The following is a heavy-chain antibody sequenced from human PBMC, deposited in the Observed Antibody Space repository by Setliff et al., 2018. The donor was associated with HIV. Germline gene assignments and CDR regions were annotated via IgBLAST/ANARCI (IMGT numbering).Heavy chain of an antibody. CDR2: VDPEDGET. J-gene: IGHJ6*03. CDR1: GYTFTDYY. V-gene: IGHV1-69-2*01. CDR3: ATVGEWHLYMDV. D-gene: IGHD3-16*01. Sequence: ASVKVSCKASGYTFTDYYMHWVQQAPGKGLEWMGRVDPEDGETIYAEKFQGRVTITADTSTDTTYMELSSLRSEDTAVYYCATVGEWHLYMDVWGKGTAVTVSS.